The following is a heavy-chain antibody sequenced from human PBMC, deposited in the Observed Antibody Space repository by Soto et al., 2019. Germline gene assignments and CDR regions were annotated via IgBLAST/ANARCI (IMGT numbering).Heavy chain of an antibody. CDR1: GFTFSSYA. Sequence: GGSLSLSCAASGFTFSSYAMSWVRQAPGKGLEWVSAISGSGGSTYYADSVKGRFTISRDNSKNTLYLQMNSLRAEDTAVYYCAKGPRGYDSRYFQHWGQGTLVTVSS. D-gene: IGHD5-12*01. J-gene: IGHJ1*01. CDR2: ISGSGGST. V-gene: IGHV3-23*01. CDR3: AKGPRGYDSRYFQH.